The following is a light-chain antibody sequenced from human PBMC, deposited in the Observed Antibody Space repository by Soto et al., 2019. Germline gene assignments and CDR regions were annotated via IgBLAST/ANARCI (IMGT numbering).Light chain of an antibody. Sequence: QLVLTQPPSASGSPGRSVTISCSGTRSDVGDYNSVSWYQQHPGKAPKLMIYEVSKRPPGVPDRFSGSKSGNAASLTVSGLQAEDEADYYCCSYVGSNIWVFGGGTKLTVL. V-gene: IGLV2-8*01. CDR1: RSDVGDYNS. J-gene: IGLJ3*02. CDR3: CSYVGSNIWV. CDR2: EVS.